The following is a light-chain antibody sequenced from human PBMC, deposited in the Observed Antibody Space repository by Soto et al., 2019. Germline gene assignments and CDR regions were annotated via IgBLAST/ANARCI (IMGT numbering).Light chain of an antibody. CDR3: AAWDDSLSAPWV. J-gene: IGLJ3*02. V-gene: IGLV1-47*01. CDR1: RSNIGSNY. CDR2: RNN. Sequence: QAVVTQPPSASGTPGQRVTISCSGSRSNIGSNYVYWYQQLPGTAPKLLIYRNNQRPSGVPDRFSGSKSGTSASLAISGLRSEEEADYYCAAWDDSLSAPWVFGGGTKVTVL.